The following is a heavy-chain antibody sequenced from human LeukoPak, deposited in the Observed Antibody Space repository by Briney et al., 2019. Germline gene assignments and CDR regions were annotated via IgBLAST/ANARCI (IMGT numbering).Heavy chain of an antibody. Sequence: ASVKVSCKASGYTFTSYDINWVRQATGQGLEWMGWMNPNSGNTGYAQKFQGRVTMTRNTSISTAYMELSSLRSEDTAVYYCARKNYDFWSGYYINFDYWGQGTLVTVSS. D-gene: IGHD3-3*01. CDR3: ARKNYDFWSGYYINFDY. CDR1: GYTFTSYD. J-gene: IGHJ4*02. V-gene: IGHV1-8*01. CDR2: MNPNSGNT.